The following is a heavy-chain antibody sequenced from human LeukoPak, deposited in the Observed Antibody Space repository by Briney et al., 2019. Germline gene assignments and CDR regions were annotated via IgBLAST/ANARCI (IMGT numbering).Heavy chain of an antibody. CDR3: AKEGSAWNYFDY. CDR2: ISGSGDST. Sequence: GGSLRLSCAASGFTFSSYAMSWVRQAPGKGLEWVSGISGSGDSTYYADSVKGRFTTSRDNSKNTLYVQMNSLRAEDTAVYYCAKEGSAWNYFDYWGQGTLVTVSS. V-gene: IGHV3-23*01. D-gene: IGHD3-10*01. J-gene: IGHJ4*02. CDR1: GFTFSSYA.